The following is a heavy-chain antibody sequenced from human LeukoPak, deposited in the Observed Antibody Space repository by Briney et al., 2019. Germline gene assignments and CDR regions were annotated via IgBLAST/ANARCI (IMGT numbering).Heavy chain of an antibody. CDR3: ARDGSYVWGSYRYWFDP. D-gene: IGHD3-16*02. Sequence: ASVKVSCKASGYTFTGYYMHWVRQAPGQGLEWTGWINPNSGGTNYAQKFQGRVTMTRDTSISTAYMELSRLRSDDTAVYYCARDGSYVWGSYRYWFDPWGQGTLVTVSS. CDR2: INPNSGGT. V-gene: IGHV1-2*02. CDR1: GYTFTGYY. J-gene: IGHJ5*02.